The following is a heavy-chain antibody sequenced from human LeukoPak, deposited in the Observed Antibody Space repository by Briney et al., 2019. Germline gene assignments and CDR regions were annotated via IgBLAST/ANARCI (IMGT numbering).Heavy chain of an antibody. V-gene: IGHV3-23*01. CDR2: ISDRGDST. J-gene: IGHJ6*02. CDR3: TKGTIELGV. D-gene: IGHD4/OR15-4a*01. CDR1: GFTFTAYA. Sequence: GGSLRLSCAASGFTFTAYAMSWVRQARGKGLEWVSTISDRGDSTYYADSVKGRFTISRDNSKDTVFLQLNSLRVEDTALYYCTKGTIELGVWGQGTTVTVSS.